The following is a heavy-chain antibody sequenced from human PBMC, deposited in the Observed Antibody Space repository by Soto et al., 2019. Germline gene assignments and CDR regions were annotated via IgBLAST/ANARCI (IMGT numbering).Heavy chain of an antibody. V-gene: IGHV3-7*01. J-gene: IGHJ4*02. Sequence: EVQLVESGGGLVQPGGSLRLSCAASGFTFSSYWMSWVRQAPGKGLEWVANIKQDGSEKYYADSVKGRFTISRDNSKNTLYLQMNSLRAEDTAVYYCAKDADYYDSSGYLDYWGQGTLVTVSS. CDR3: AKDADYYDSSGYLDY. CDR1: GFTFSSYW. CDR2: IKQDGSEK. D-gene: IGHD3-22*01.